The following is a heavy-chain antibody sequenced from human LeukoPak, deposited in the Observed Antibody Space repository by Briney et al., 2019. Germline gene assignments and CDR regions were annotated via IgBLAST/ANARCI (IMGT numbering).Heavy chain of an antibody. CDR1: GFTFSSYW. D-gene: IGHD3-10*01. CDR2: INSDGSST. J-gene: IGHJ4*02. V-gene: IGHV3-74*01. Sequence: GGSLRLSCAASGFTFSSYWMHWVRQDPGKGLVWVSRINSDGSSTTYADSVKGRFTISRDNAKNTLYLQMNSLRAEDTGVYYCARDPDSYYGSGSPDYWGQGTLLTVSS. CDR3: ARDPDSYYGSGSPDY.